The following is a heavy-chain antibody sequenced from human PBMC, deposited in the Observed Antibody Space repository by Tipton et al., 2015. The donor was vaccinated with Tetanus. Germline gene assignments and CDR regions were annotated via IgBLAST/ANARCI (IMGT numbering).Heavy chain of an antibody. Sequence: TLSLTCTVSGGSISSYYWSWIRQPPGKGLEWIGYIYYSGSTNYNPSLKSRVTISVDTSKNQFSLKLSSVTAADTAVYYCATEATSSSGFSYWGQGTLVTVSS. D-gene: IGHD6-19*01. CDR1: GGSISSYY. CDR2: IYYSGST. CDR3: ATEATSSSGFSY. J-gene: IGHJ4*02. V-gene: IGHV4-59*08.